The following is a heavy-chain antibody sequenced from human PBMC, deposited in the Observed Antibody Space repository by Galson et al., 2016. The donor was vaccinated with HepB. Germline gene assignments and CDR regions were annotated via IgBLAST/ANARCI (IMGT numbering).Heavy chain of an antibody. D-gene: IGHD3-22*01. V-gene: IGHV4-59*01. CDR3: ARGDYDTRGYTMTFDY. CDR1: GDSISSDY. J-gene: IGHJ4*02. CDR2: IYYSGST. Sequence: LSLTCTVSGDSISSDYWSWIRQPPGKGLEWIGYIYYSGSTNYNPSLKSRVTISVDTSKNQFSLKLNSVTAADTAVYYCARGDYDTRGYTMTFDYWGRGTLVTVSS.